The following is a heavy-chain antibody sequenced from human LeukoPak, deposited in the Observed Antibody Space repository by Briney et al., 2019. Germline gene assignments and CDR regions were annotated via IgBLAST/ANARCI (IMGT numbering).Heavy chain of an antibody. CDR2: ISHDGKKK. Sequence: GGSLRLSCAASGFTFGSYGMHWVRQAPGKGREWVAVISHDGKKKFYVDFVKSRLTISRDKSENTLYLQMNSLRTEDTAMYYCVKDTAMEPYDYYYYGMDVWGQGTTITVSS. CDR1: GFTFGSYG. J-gene: IGHJ6*02. CDR3: VKDTAMEPYDYYYYGMDV. D-gene: IGHD5-18*01. V-gene: IGHV3-30*18.